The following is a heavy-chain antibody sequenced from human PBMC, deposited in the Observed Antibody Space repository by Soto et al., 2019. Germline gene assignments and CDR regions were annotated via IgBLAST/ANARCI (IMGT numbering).Heavy chain of an antibody. V-gene: IGHV1-18*01. D-gene: IGHD3-16*02. CDR1: GYTFTSYG. J-gene: IGHJ3*01. Sequence: ASVKVSCKASGYTFTSYGISWVRQAPGQGLEWMGWISAYNGNTNYAQKLQGRVTMTTDTSTSTAYMELRSLRSDDTAVYYCARRRRFYDYIGGSYRPACPDVFDFWGQGSMVIVSS. CDR2: ISAYNGNT. CDR3: ARRRRFYDYIGGSYRPACPDVFDF.